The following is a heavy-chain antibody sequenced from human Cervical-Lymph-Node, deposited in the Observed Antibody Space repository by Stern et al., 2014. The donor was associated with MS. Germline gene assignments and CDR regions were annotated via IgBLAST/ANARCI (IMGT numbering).Heavy chain of an antibody. CDR2: ISSGGRSI. J-gene: IGHJ4*02. CDR3: ARGEADYYDSSGYSFDY. Sequence: VQLVESGGGLVQPGGSLRLSCAASGFTFSSYSMTWVRQAPGKGLEWVSYISSGGRSIYYADSVKGRLTISRDTSKNSLYLLLNSLRGDDTAVYYGARGEADYYDSSGYSFDYWGQGTLVTVSS. CDR1: GFTFSSYS. V-gene: IGHV3-48*01. D-gene: IGHD3-22*01.